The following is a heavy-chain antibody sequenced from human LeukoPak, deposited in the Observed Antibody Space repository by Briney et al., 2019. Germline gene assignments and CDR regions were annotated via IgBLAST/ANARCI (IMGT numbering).Heavy chain of an antibody. CDR2: ISGSGDST. J-gene: IGHJ4*02. D-gene: IGHD1/OR15-1a*01. Sequence: GGSLRLSCAASGFTFSSYAMSWVRQSPGKGLEWVSGISGSGDSTYHADSVKGRFSISRDNAKNTVYLQMNNLRAEDTAVYFCARWSTTPDTEAGDYWGQGTLVTVSS. CDR1: GFTFSSYA. CDR3: ARWSTTPDTEAGDY. V-gene: IGHV3-23*01.